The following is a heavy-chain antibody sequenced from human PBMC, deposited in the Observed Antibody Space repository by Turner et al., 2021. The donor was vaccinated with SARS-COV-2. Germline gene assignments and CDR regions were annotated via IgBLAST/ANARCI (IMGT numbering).Heavy chain of an antibody. J-gene: IGHJ3*02. D-gene: IGHD3-22*01. CDR1: GFAFSNYS. V-gene: IGHV3-21*01. CDR3: ARARWHYYDSSGYYPDAFDI. Sequence: EVQLVESGGGLVKPGGSLRLACAASGFAFSNYSMNWVRQAPGKGLEWVPSISSSSSYIYYADSVKGRFTISRDNAKNSLYLQMSSLRAEDTAVYYCARARWHYYDSSGYYPDAFDIWGQGTMVTVSS. CDR2: ISSSSSYI.